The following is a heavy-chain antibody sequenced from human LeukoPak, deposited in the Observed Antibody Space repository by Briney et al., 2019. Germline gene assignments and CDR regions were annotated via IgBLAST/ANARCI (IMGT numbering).Heavy chain of an antibody. Sequence: GASVKVSCKASGYTFSSYAISWVRQAPGQGLEWMGGIIPIFGTANYAQKFQGRVTITADESTSTAYMELSSLRSEDTAVYYCARDLGYSSSSGAFDIWGQGTMVTVSS. V-gene: IGHV1-69*13. CDR1: GYTFSSYA. D-gene: IGHD6-6*01. CDR2: IIPIFGTA. CDR3: ARDLGYSSSSGAFDI. J-gene: IGHJ3*02.